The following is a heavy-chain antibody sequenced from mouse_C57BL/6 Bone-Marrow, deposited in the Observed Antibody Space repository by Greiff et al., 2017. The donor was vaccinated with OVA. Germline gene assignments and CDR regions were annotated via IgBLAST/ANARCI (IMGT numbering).Heavy chain of an antibody. CDR2: SRNKANDYTT. J-gene: IGHJ1*03. CDR1: GFTFSDFY. CDR3: ARDDYYWYFDV. V-gene: IGHV7-1*01. Sequence: EVKLVESGGGLVQSWRSLRLSCATSGFTFSDFYMEWVRQAPGKGLEWIAASRNKANDYTTEYSASVKGRFIVSRDTSQSILYLQMNALRAEDTAIYYCARDDYYWYFDVWGTGTTVTVSS.